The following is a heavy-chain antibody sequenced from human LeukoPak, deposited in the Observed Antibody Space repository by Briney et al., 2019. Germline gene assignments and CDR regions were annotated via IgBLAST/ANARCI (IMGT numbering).Heavy chain of an antibody. J-gene: IGHJ3*01. CDR2: IYYSGST. CDR1: GGSISSYY. CDR3: ARPSLDYGGIDAFDF. D-gene: IGHD4-23*01. V-gene: IGHV4-59*08. Sequence: SETLSLTCTVSGGSISSYYWSWIRRPPGKGLEWIGFIYYSGSTNYNPSLKSRVTISVDTSKNQFSLKLSSVTAADTAVYYCARPSLDYGGIDAFDFWGQGTLATVSS.